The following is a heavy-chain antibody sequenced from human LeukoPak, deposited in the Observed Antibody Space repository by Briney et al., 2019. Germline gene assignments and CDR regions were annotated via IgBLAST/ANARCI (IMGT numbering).Heavy chain of an antibody. CDR2: IYYSGST. D-gene: IGHD1-26*01. CDR1: GGSISSSSYY. Sequence: SETLSLTCTVSGGSISSSSYYWGWIRQPPGKGLEWIGSIYYSGSTYYNPFLKSRVTISVDTSKNQFSLKLSSVTAADTAVYYCARQRWELQYVDYWGQGTLVTVSS. J-gene: IGHJ4*02. V-gene: IGHV4-39*01. CDR3: ARQRWELQYVDY.